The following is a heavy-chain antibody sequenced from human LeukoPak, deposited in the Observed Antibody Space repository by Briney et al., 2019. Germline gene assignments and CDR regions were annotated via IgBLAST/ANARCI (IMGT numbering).Heavy chain of an antibody. CDR2: ISSSGGST. D-gene: IGHD4-17*01. CDR1: GFTFSSYA. CDR3: ATHDYGDYRHGY. V-gene: IGHV3-23*01. Sequence: GGSLRLSCAASGFTFSSYAMSWVRQAPGKGLEWVSLISSSGGSTYYADPVKGRFTNSRDNSKNTVHLQMNSLRAEDTAVYYCATHDYGDYRHGYWGQGILVTVSS. J-gene: IGHJ4*02.